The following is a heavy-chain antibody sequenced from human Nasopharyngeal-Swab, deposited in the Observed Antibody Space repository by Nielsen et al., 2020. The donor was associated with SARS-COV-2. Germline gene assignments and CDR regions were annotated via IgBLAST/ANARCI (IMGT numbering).Heavy chain of an antibody. Sequence: GGSLRLSCAASGFTFSSYSMNWVRQAPGKGLEWVSSISSSSSYIYYADSVKGRFTISRDNAKNSLYLQMNSLRAEDTAVYYCARDLGLSMVRGADYYYGMDVWGQGTTVTVS. D-gene: IGHD3-10*01. J-gene: IGHJ6*02. V-gene: IGHV3-21*01. CDR2: ISSSSSYI. CDR3: ARDLGLSMVRGADYYYGMDV. CDR1: GFTFSSYS.